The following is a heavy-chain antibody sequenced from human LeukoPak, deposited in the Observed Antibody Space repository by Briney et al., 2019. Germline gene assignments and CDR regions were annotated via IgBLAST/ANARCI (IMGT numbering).Heavy chain of an antibody. J-gene: IGHJ4*02. Sequence: GGSLRLSCAASGFTFSSYGMHWVRQAPGKGLEWVAFIRYDGSNKYYADSVKGRFTISRDNSKNTLYLQMNSLRAEDTAVYYCAKDLTFYGGYQYYFDYWGQGTLVTVSS. CDR3: AKDLTFYGGYQYYFDY. CDR1: GFTFSSYG. CDR2: IRYDGSNK. V-gene: IGHV3-30*02. D-gene: IGHD2/OR15-2a*01.